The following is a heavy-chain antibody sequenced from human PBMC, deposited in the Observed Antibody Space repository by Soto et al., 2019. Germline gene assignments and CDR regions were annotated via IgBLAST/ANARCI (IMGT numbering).Heavy chain of an antibody. J-gene: IGHJ6*02. V-gene: IGHV1-46*01. CDR1: GYTFTSYY. Sequence: ASVKVSCKASGYTFTSYYMHWVRQAPGQGLEWMGIINPSGGSTSYAQKFQGRVTMTRDTSTSTVYMELSSLRSEDTAVYYCARALKPSYYYYYGMHVWGQGIMVTVSS. CDR3: ARALKPSYYYYYGMHV. CDR2: INPSGGST.